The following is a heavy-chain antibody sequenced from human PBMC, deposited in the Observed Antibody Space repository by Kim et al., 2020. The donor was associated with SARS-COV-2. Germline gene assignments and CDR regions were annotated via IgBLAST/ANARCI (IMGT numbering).Heavy chain of an antibody. CDR3: ARDSCASGRCYPNTFDS. CDR2: IHGTGST. D-gene: IGHD2-15*01. V-gene: IGHV4-59*13. CDR1: GGSISNSY. J-gene: IGHJ4*02. Sequence: SETLSLTCTVSGGSISNSYWSWIRQPPGKGLEWMGYIHGTGSTNYNPSLKSRVTLSVDTSKKQFSLKLSSVTAAATAVYFCARDSCASGRCYPNTFDSWGQGTLVTVSS.